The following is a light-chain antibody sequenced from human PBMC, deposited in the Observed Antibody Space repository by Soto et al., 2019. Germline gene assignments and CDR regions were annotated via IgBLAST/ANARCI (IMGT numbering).Light chain of an antibody. V-gene: IGKV1-5*01. CDR2: DAS. CDR1: QSISSW. CDR3: QQYKSYSMYT. Sequence: DIQMTQSPSTLSASGGDRVTITCRASQSISSWLAWYQQKPGKAPKLLIYDASSLESGVPSRFSGSGSGTEFTLTISNLQPEDFATYYCQQYKSYSMYTFGQGTKVDIK. J-gene: IGKJ2*01.